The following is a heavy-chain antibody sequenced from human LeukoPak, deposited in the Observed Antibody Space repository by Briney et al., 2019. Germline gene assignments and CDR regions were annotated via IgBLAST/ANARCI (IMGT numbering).Heavy chain of an antibody. CDR2: INPNNGGT. Sequence: GASVKVSCKASGYTFTGYYMHWVRQAPGQGLEWMGWINPNNGGTNYARKLHGRVTMTRDTSISTLYMELSSLRSDDTAVYYCARAYCSAGDCYEFDYWGQGTLVTVSS. J-gene: IGHJ4*02. V-gene: IGHV1-2*02. D-gene: IGHD2-15*01. CDR1: GYTFTGYY. CDR3: ARAYCSAGDCYEFDY.